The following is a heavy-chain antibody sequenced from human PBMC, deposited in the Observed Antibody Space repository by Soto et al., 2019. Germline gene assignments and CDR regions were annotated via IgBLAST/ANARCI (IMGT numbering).Heavy chain of an antibody. CDR2: IKRDGSEK. CDR1: GFTFSSYW. Sequence: EVQLVESGGGLAQPGGSLRLSCAGSGFTFSSYWMSWVRQAPGKGLEWVANIKRDGSEKYYVDSVKGRFTISRDNSKNTLYLQMNSLRAEDTAVYFCARTPITTQEVDLWGQGTTVTVSS. V-gene: IGHV3-7*01. J-gene: IGHJ6*02. CDR3: ARTPITTQEVDL. D-gene: IGHD4-4*01.